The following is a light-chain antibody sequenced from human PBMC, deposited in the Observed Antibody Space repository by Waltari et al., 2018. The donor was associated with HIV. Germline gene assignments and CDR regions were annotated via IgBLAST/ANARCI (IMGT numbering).Light chain of an antibody. V-gene: IGKV3-15*01. CDR2: GAS. Sequence: EIVMTQSPVTLSVSPGERATLSCRASQSVDAMLAWYQQKPGQAPRLLIYGASKRDTGVPVRFSGSGSGTKFTLTISSLQSEDYAVYYCQQYVDWPRTFGQGTKVEVK. J-gene: IGKJ2*01. CDR1: QSVDAM. CDR3: QQYVDWPRT.